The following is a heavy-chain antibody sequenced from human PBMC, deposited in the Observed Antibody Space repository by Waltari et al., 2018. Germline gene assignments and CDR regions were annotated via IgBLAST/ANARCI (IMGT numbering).Heavy chain of an antibody. CDR3: VRGKKGFDY. J-gene: IGHJ4*02. V-gene: IGHV3-72*01. CDR1: GFPFSAHY. Sequence: EVQLVESGGGLVQPGGSLRLSCVISGFPFSAHYMDWVRQTPGMGLEWVGRSTNKATSYTTIYAASVKGRFSVSRDDSKNSLYLQMDSLKTEDTAVYYCVRGKKGFDYWGQGALVIVSS. CDR2: STNKATSYTT.